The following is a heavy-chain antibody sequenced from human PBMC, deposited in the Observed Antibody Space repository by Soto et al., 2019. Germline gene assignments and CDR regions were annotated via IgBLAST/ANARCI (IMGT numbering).Heavy chain of an antibody. D-gene: IGHD6-19*01. J-gene: IGHJ4*02. CDR3: AGCEASSGSYFYFQY. CDR1: GFTFSSYG. Sequence: QMQLVESGGGVVQPGRSLRLSCAASGFTFSSYGMHWVRQAPGKGLEWVAVIWYDGSNKYYADSVKGRFTISRDNPKNTLYLQMNSLRAEDTAVYDCAGCEASSGSYFYFQYWGQGPLVTVS. V-gene: IGHV3-33*01. CDR2: IWYDGSNK.